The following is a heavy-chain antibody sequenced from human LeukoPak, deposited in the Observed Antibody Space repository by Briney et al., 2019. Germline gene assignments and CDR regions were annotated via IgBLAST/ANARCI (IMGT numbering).Heavy chain of an antibody. V-gene: IGHV1-69*02. CDR3: ARFTSAYGDYVYDY. CDR1: GYTFTGYY. J-gene: IGHJ4*02. D-gene: IGHD4-17*01. CDR2: IIPILGIA. Sequence: SVKVSCKASGYTFTGYYMHWVRQAPGQGLEWMGRIIPILGIANYAQKFQGRVTITADKSTSTAYMELSSLRSEDTAVYYCARFTSAYGDYVYDYWGQGTLVTVSS.